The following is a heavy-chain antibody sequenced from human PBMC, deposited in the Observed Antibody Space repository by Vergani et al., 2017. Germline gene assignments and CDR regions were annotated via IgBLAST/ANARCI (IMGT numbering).Heavy chain of an antibody. CDR3: ARAIRTSPPNYYYYMDV. CDR2: INHSGST. Sequence: QLQESGPGLVKPSETLSLTCAVYGGSFSGYYWSWIRQPPGKGLEWIGEINHSGSTNYNPSLKSRVTISVDTSKNQFSLKVRYVTAADTTVYYCARAIRTSPPNYYYYMDVWGKGTTVTVSS. V-gene: IGHV4-34*01. CDR1: GGSFSGYY. D-gene: IGHD2-2*01. J-gene: IGHJ6*03.